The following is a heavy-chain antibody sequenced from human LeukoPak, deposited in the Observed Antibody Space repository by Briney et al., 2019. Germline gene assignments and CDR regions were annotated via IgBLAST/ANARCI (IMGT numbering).Heavy chain of an antibody. CDR3: ARDSAEMATDY. D-gene: IGHD5-24*01. CDR2: IYYSGST. CDR1: GGSISSGGYY. J-gene: IGHJ4*02. Sequence: SETLSLTCTVSGGSISSGGYYWSWIRQHPGKGLEWIGYIYYSGSTYYNPSLKSRVTISVDTSKNQFSLKLSSVTAADTAVYYCARDSAEMATDYWGQGTLVTVSS. V-gene: IGHV4-31*03.